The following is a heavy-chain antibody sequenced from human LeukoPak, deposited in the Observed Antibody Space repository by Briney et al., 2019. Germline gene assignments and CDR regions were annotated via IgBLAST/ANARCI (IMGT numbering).Heavy chain of an antibody. D-gene: IGHD3-10*01. Sequence: ASVKVSCKASGYTFTGYYMHWVRQAPGQGLEWMGWINPNSGGTNYAQKFQGRVTMTRDTSISTAYMELSRLRSDDTAVYYCARVLWFGESPSPFDYWGQGTLVTVSS. V-gene: IGHV1-2*02. CDR1: GYTFTGYY. CDR3: ARVLWFGESPSPFDY. CDR2: INPNSGGT. J-gene: IGHJ4*02.